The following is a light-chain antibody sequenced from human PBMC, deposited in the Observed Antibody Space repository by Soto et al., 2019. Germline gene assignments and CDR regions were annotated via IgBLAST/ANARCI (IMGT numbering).Light chain of an antibody. CDR3: QQYHDTGT. J-gene: IGKJ1*01. V-gene: IGKV3-11*01. Sequence: EIVLTQSPATLSLSPGERATLSCRASQSINRHLAWYRQKPGQAPRLLIYDASNRATGIPARFSGSGSGTDFTLTINRLEPEDFAVYYCQQYHDTGTFGQGTKVDIK. CDR2: DAS. CDR1: QSINRH.